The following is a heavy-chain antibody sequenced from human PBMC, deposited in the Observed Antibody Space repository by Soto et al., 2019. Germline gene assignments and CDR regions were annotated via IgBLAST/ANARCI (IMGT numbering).Heavy chain of an antibody. CDR3: ARYDDGFWSGYYKFDY. D-gene: IGHD3-3*01. Sequence: PSETLSLTCTVSGGSISYYYWSWIRQPAGKGLEWIGRFYTNGSTNYNPSLKSRITMSIDTSNNQFSLKLSSVTAADTAVYYCARYDDGFWSGYYKFDYWGQGTLVTVSS. CDR2: FYTNGST. J-gene: IGHJ4*02. V-gene: IGHV4-4*07. CDR1: GGSISYYY.